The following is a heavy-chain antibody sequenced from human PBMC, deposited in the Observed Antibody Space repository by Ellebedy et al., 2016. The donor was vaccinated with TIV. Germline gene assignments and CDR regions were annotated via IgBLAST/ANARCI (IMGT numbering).Heavy chain of an antibody. V-gene: IGHV1-18*01. CDR1: GGTFSSYA. CDR2: ISAYNGNT. Sequence: AASVKVSCKASGGTFSSYAISWVRQAPGQGLEWMGWISAYNGNTNYAQKLQGRVTMTTDTSTSPAYMELRSLRSDDTAVYYCARFGFLEWLSTFDYWGQGTLVTVSS. CDR3: ARFGFLEWLSTFDY. D-gene: IGHD3-3*01. J-gene: IGHJ4*02.